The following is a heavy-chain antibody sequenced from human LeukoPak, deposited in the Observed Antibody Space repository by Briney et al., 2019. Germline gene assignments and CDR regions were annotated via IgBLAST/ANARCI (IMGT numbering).Heavy chain of an antibody. D-gene: IGHD3-16*02. CDR3: ARLVAGTWFDP. CDR2: IYYSGST. CDR1: GGSISSSSYY. Sequence: SETLSLTCTVPGGSISSSSYYWGWIRQPPGKGLEWIGSIYYSGSTYYNPSLKSRVTISVDTSKNQFSLKLSSVTAADTAVYYCARLVAGTWFDPWGQGTLVTVSS. V-gene: IGHV4-39*01. J-gene: IGHJ5*02.